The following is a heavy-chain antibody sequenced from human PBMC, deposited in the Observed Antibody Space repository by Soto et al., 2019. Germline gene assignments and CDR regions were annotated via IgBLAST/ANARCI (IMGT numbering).Heavy chain of an antibody. D-gene: IGHD1-1*01. CDR3: ARGGMVIIPTATAFDY. Sequence: SETLSLTCSVSGGSISPYYWSWIRQPAGKGLEWIGRIYASVSTNYNPPLKSRVTMSVATSKNQFSLKLTSVTAADTATYYCARGGMVIIPTATAFDYWGQGTLVTVSS. V-gene: IGHV4-4*07. J-gene: IGHJ4*02. CDR1: GGSISPYY. CDR2: IYASVST.